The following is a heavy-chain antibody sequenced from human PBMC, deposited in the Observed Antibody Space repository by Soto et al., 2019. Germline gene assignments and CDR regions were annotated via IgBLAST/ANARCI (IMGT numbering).Heavy chain of an antibody. V-gene: IGHV3-11*01. Sequence: GGSLRHSCAASGFTFSDYYMSWIRQAPGKGLEWVSYISSSGSTIYYADSVKGRFTISRDNAKNSLYLQMNSLRAEDTAVYYCATQYSGYDFYFDYWGQGTLVTVSS. D-gene: IGHD5-12*01. CDR1: GFTFSDYY. J-gene: IGHJ4*02. CDR3: ATQYSGYDFYFDY. CDR2: ISSSGSTI.